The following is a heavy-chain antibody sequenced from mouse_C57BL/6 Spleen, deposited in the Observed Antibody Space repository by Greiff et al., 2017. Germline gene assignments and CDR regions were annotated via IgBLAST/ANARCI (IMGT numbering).Heavy chain of an antibody. CDR3: ARSGNPFDY. D-gene: IGHD1-3*01. Sequence: VQLKQSGPELVKPGASVKIPCKASGYTFTDYNMDWVKQSHGKSLEWIGDINPNNGGTIYNQKFKGKATLTVDKSSSTAYMELRSLTSEDTAVYYCARSGNPFDYGGQGTTLTVSS. CDR1: GYTFTDYN. V-gene: IGHV1-18*01. J-gene: IGHJ2*01. CDR2: INPNNGGT.